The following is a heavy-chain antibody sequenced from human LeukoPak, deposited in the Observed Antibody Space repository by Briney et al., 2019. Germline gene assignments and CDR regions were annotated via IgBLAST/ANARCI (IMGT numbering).Heavy chain of an antibody. CDR2: ITSSGGNT. J-gene: IGHJ4*02. D-gene: IGHD6-13*01. Sequence: GGSLRLSCAASGFTFSSYVMSWVRQAPGKGLEWVSTITSSGGNTYYADSVKGRFTISRDNFKNTLYLHMDSLRVEDTALYYCAKRRQYSSTHFHLDYWGQGTLITVSS. CDR1: GFTFSSYV. CDR3: AKRRQYSSTHFHLDY. V-gene: IGHV3-23*01.